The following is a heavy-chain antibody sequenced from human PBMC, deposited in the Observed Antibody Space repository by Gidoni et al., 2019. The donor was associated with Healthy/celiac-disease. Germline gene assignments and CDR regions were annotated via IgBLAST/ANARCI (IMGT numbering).Heavy chain of an antibody. CDR1: GYSLSSGYY. CDR3: AAAGGYEGWWNWFDP. D-gene: IGHD5-12*01. J-gene: IGHJ5*02. V-gene: IGHV4-38-2*01. CDR2: ISHRGRP. Sequence: QVQLQESGPGLVKPSETLSLHCAVSGYSLSSGYYWGWIRQPPGKGLECIGSISHRGRPYYNPSLKSRVTISLDTSNIQFSLTLSSVTAADTAVYYCAAAGGYEGWWNWFDPWGQGTLVTVSS.